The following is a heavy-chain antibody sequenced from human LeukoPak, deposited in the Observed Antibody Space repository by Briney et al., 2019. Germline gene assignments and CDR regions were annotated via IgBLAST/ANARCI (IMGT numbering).Heavy chain of an antibody. D-gene: IGHD4-17*01. CDR3: ARGPFGDYGFFDY. Sequence: GGSLRLSCTVSGFTVSSNSMSWVRQAPGKGLEWVSSISSSSSYIYYADSVKGRFTISRDNAKNSLYLQMNSLRAEDTAVYYCARGPFGDYGFFDYWGQGTLVTVSS. J-gene: IGHJ4*02. V-gene: IGHV3-21*01. CDR1: GFTVSSNS. CDR2: ISSSSSYI.